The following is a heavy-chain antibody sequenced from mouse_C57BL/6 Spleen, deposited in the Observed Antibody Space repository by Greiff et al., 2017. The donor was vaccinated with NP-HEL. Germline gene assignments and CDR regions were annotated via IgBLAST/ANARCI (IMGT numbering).Heavy chain of an antibody. V-gene: IGHV1-62-2*01. D-gene: IGHD1-1*01. CDR3: ARHDYYGSSPYYAMDY. CDR2: FYPGSGSI. CDR1: GYTFTEYT. Sequence: VQLQQSGAELVKPGASVKLSCKASGYTFTEYTIHWVKQRSGQGLEWIGWFYPGSGSIKYNEKFKDKATLTADKSSSTVYMELSRLTSEVSAVYFCARHDYYGSSPYYAMDYWGQGTSVTVSS. J-gene: IGHJ4*01.